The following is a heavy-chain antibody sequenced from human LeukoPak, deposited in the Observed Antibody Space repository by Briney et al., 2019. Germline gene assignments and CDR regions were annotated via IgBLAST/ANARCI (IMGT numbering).Heavy chain of an antibody. J-gene: IGHJ4*02. CDR1: GFSLSTSGPG. V-gene: IGHV2-5*01. CDR2: IYWNDDK. CDR3: ATKSGWGYSDY. D-gene: IGHD6-19*01. Sequence: SGPTLVKPTQTLTLTCTFSGFSLSTSGPGVGWIRQPPGKALEWLALIYWNDDKRYSPSLKSRLTITKDTSKNQVVLTMTNMDPVDTATYYCATKSGWGYSDYWGQGTLVTVSS.